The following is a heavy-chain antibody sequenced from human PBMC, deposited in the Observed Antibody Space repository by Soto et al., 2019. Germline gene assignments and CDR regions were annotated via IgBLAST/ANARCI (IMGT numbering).Heavy chain of an antibody. D-gene: IGHD3-10*01. V-gene: IGHV1-18*04. CDR1: GYTFTSYG. CDR2: ISAYNGNT. Sequence: VASVKVSCKASGYTFTSYGISWVRQAPGQGLEWMGWISAYNGNTNYAQKLQGRVTMTTDTSTSTAYMELRSLRSDDTAVYYCATPTPLRGAMITNINFDFWGQGTPVTVSS. CDR3: ATPTPLRGAMITNINFDF. J-gene: IGHJ4*02.